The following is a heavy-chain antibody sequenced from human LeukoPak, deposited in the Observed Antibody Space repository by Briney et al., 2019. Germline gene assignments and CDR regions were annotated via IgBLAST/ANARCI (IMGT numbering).Heavy chain of an antibody. CDR1: GFTFSSYG. V-gene: IGHV3-33*01. Sequence: AGGSLRLSCEASGFTFSSYGMHWVRQGPGKGLEWVAIIWHDGSDKYYADSVKGRFTISRDNSKNTLYLQMNSLRAEDTAVYYCARGDVVVPAPFDPWGQGTLVTVSS. CDR3: ARGDVVVPAPFDP. CDR2: IWHDGSDK. J-gene: IGHJ5*02. D-gene: IGHD2-2*01.